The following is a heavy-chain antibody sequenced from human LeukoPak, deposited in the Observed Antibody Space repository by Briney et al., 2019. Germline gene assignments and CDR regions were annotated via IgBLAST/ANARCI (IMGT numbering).Heavy chain of an antibody. CDR1: GFTFSSYE. J-gene: IGHJ4*02. V-gene: IGHV3-48*03. CDR3: ARVGYSGWNLEY. CDR2: ISSSGSII. Sequence: GGSLRLSCAASGFTFSSYEMNWVRQAPGKGLEWVSYISSSGSIIYYADSVKGRFTISRDNAKNSLYLQMNSLRAEDTAVYYCARVGYSGWNLEYWGQGTLVTVSS. D-gene: IGHD5-12*01.